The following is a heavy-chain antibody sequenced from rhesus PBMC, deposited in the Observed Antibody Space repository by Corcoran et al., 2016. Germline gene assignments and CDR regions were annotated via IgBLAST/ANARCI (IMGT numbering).Heavy chain of an antibody. V-gene: IGHV5-2*01. CDR2: IDPSDSDT. CDR3: AKHSSSGWYGDFDY. J-gene: IGHJ4*01. Sequence: EVHLVQSGAAVKRPGESLKISVKTSVYRFTSYWISWVRQMPGKGLEWMGAIDPSDSDTRNSPSVQGQVTISADKSISTTYLQWSSLKASDSATYYCAKHSSSGWYGDFDYWGQGVLVTVSS. CDR1: VYRFTSYW. D-gene: IGHD6-31*01.